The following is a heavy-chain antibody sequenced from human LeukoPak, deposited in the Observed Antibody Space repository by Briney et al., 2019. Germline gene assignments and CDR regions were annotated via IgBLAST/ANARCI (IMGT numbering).Heavy chain of an antibody. Sequence: ASVKVSCKASGYTFTSYGISWVRQAPGQGLEWMGWISAYNGNTNYAQKLQGRVTMTTDTSTSTAYMELRSLRSDDTAVYYCARYNGYCSGGSCYSLDYWGQATLVTVSS. CDR3: ARYNGYCSGGSCYSLDY. CDR1: GYTFTSYG. V-gene: IGHV1-18*01. CDR2: ISAYNGNT. J-gene: IGHJ4*02. D-gene: IGHD2-15*01.